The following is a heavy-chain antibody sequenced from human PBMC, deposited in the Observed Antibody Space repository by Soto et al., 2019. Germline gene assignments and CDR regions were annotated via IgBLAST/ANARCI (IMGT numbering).Heavy chain of an antibody. Sequence: QVQLQESGPGLVKPSETLSLTCTVSGGSVSSGSYYWSWIRQPPGKGLEWIGYIYYSGSTNYNPYIKSRVTISVDTSKNQFSLKLSSVTAADTAVYYCARDGGATTGDYYYYGMDVWGQGTTVTVSS. CDR1: GGSVSSGSYY. V-gene: IGHV4-61*01. J-gene: IGHJ6*02. CDR3: ARDGGATTGDYYYYGMDV. D-gene: IGHD1-26*01. CDR2: IYYSGST.